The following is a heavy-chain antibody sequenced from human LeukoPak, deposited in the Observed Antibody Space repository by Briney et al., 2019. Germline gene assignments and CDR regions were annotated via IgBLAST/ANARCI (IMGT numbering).Heavy chain of an antibody. J-gene: IGHJ4*02. D-gene: IGHD2-2*01. CDR2: IFYTGST. V-gene: IGHV4-61*01. CDR3: SASPMGAYQEFDY. Sequence: PSETLSLTCSVSGGSVSSGNYYWSWIRQPPGRGLEWIAYIFYTGSTNYNPSLKSRVTMSVDTSKNQFSLKLSSVTAADTAFYYGSASPMGAYQEFDYWGQGTLVTVSS. CDR1: GGSVSSGNYY.